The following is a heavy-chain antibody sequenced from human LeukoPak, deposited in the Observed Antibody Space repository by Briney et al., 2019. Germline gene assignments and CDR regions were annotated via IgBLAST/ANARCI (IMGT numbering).Heavy chain of an antibody. J-gene: IGHJ3*02. CDR2: VNHSGIT. Sequence: SETLSLTCAVYGESFSDSYWIWIRQPPGKGLEWIGEVNHSGITSYNPSLKSRVTISVDTSKNQFSLKLSSVTAAGTAVYYCARDFGSGWYDAFDIWGQGTMVTVSS. CDR1: GESFSDSY. CDR3: ARDFGSGWYDAFDI. V-gene: IGHV4-34*01. D-gene: IGHD6-19*01.